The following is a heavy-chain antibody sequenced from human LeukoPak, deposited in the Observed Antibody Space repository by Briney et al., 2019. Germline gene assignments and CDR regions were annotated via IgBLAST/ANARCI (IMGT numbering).Heavy chain of an antibody. V-gene: IGHV3-7*01. D-gene: IGHD6-13*01. Sequence: GGSLRLSCAASEFTLSNYWMNWVRQAPGKGLEWVANIEEDGNKKNYVDSVKGRFTISRDNVKNSLYLQMYSLRAEDTAVYYCARGRGIALWGQGTLVTVSS. CDR2: IEEDGNKK. CDR1: EFTLSNYW. J-gene: IGHJ4*02. CDR3: ARGRGIAL.